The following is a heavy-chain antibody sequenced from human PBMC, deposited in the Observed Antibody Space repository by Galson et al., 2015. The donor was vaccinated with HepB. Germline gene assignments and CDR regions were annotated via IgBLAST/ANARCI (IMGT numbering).Heavy chain of an antibody. Sequence: SLRLSCAASGFTFDDYAMHWVRQAPGKGLEWVSGISWNSGSIGYADSVKGRFTISRDNAKNSLYPQMNSLRAEDTALYYCAKDILLITFGGVTDWGQGTLVTVSS. J-gene: IGHJ4*02. CDR1: GFTFDDYA. D-gene: IGHD3-16*01. CDR2: ISWNSGSI. V-gene: IGHV3-9*01. CDR3: AKDILLITFGGVTD.